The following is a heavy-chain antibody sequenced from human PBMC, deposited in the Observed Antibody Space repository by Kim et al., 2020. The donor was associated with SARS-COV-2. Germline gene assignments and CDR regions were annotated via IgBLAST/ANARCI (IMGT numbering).Heavy chain of an antibody. CDR3: ARVVPAATYSSSWYRWFDP. V-gene: IGHV5-10-1*01. J-gene: IGHJ5*02. D-gene: IGHD6-13*01. CDR1: GYSFTSYW. CDR2: IDPSDSYT. Sequence: GESLKISCKGSGYSFTSYWISWVRQMPGKGLEWMGRIDPSDSYTNYSPSFQGHVTISADKSISTAYLQWSSLKASDTAMYYCARVVPAATYSSSWYRWFDPWGQGTLVTVSS.